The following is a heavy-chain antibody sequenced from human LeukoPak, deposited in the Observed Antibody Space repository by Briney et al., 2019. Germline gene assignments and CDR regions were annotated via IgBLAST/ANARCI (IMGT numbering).Heavy chain of an antibody. Sequence: SVKVSCKASGGTFSSYAISWVRRAPGQGLEWMGGIIPIFGTANYAQKFQGRVTITADESTSTAYMELSSLRSEDTAVYYCARDAGTNWNRGYMDVWGKGTTVTVSS. V-gene: IGHV1-69*13. CDR2: IIPIFGTA. J-gene: IGHJ6*03. D-gene: IGHD1-1*01. CDR1: GGTFSSYA. CDR3: ARDAGTNWNRGYMDV.